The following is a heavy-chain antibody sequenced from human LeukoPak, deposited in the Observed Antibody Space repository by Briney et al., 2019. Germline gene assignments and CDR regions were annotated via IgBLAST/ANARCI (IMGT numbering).Heavy chain of an antibody. CDR3: ARAVIVGATTGAFDI. Sequence: ASVKVSCKASGYTFTGYYMHWVRQAPGQGLEWMGWINPNSGGTNYAQKFQGRVTMTRDTSISTAYMELSRLRSDDTAVYYCARAVIVGATTGAFDIWCQGTMVTVSS. J-gene: IGHJ3*02. D-gene: IGHD1-26*01. CDR1: GYTFTGYY. V-gene: IGHV1-2*02. CDR2: INPNSGGT.